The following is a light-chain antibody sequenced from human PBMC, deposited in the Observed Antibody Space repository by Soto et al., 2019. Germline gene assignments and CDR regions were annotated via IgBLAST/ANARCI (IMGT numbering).Light chain of an antibody. CDR1: QSISSSD. CDR2: AAS. Sequence: ELVLTQSPGTLSLSPGERATLSGRASQSISSSDLAWYQHRPGQAPRLLIYAASSRATGIPVRFSGSGSGTDFTLSISRLEPEDFAVYYCQHYGSSSWTFGQGTKVDIK. J-gene: IGKJ1*01. CDR3: QHYGSSSWT. V-gene: IGKV3-20*01.